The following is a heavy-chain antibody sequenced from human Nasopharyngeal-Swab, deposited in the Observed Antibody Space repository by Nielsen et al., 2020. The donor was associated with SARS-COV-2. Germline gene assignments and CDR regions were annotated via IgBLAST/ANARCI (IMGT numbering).Heavy chain of an antibody. CDR1: GFTFTSYG. Sequence: GESLKISCAASGFTFTSYGISWVRQAPGQGLEWMGWISAYNGNTNYAQKLQGRVTMTTDTSTSTAYMELRSLRSDDTAVYYCARVDWQQLVIDYWGQGTLVTVSS. V-gene: IGHV1-18*01. CDR3: ARVDWQQLVIDY. CDR2: ISAYNGNT. D-gene: IGHD6-13*01. J-gene: IGHJ4*02.